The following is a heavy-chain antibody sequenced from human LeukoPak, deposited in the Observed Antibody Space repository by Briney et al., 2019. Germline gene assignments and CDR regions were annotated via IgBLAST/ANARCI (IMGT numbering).Heavy chain of an antibody. D-gene: IGHD3-10*01. V-gene: IGHV3-20*04. CDR3: ARGLWFGESNGQIDY. CDR1: GFIFDDYD. J-gene: IGHJ4*02. Sequence: GGSLRLSCAASGFIFDDYDMNWVRQAPGKGLEWVSHINWNGNTIGYGDSVKGRFTISRDNSKNTLYLQMNSLRAEDTAVYYCARGLWFGESNGQIDYWGQGTLVTVSS. CDR2: INWNGNTI.